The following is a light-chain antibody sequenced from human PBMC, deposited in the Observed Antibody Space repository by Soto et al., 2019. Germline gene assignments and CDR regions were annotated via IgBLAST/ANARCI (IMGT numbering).Light chain of an antibody. CDR3: QSYDSSVRVSV. Sequence: QSVLTQPPSVSGAPGQRVTISCTGSSSNIGAGYDVHWYQQLPGTAPKLLIYGNSNRPSGVPDRCSGSKSGTSASLAITGLQAEDEADYYCQSYDSSVRVSVFGGGTKLTVL. CDR2: GNS. CDR1: SSNIGAGYD. V-gene: IGLV1-40*01. J-gene: IGLJ2*01.